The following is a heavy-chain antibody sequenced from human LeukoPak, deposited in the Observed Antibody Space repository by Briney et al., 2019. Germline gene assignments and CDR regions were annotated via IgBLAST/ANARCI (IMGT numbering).Heavy chain of an antibody. CDR1: GFTVSSNY. CDR2: IYSGGSA. J-gene: IGHJ5*02. V-gene: IGHV3-66*01. D-gene: IGHD5-24*01. CDR3: ARSDGYRGHH. Sequence: PGGSLRLSCAASGFTVSSNYMSWVRQAPGKGLEWLSVIYSGGSAHYADSVKGRFTISRDNSKNTLYLQMNSLRAEDTAVYYCARSDGYRGHHWGQGTLVTVSS.